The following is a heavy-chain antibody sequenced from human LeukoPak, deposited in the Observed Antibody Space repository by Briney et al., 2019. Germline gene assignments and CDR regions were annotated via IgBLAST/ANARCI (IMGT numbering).Heavy chain of an antibody. Sequence: ASVKVSCKASGYTFTSYGISWVRQAPGQGLEWMGWISAYNGNTNYAQKLQGRVTMTTDTSTSTAYMELRSLRSDDTAVYYCERSRVLRYFDWLLVVGGDNDAFDIWGQGTMVTVSS. J-gene: IGHJ3*02. V-gene: IGHV1-18*01. CDR3: ERSRVLRYFDWLLVVGGDNDAFDI. CDR1: GYTFTSYG. CDR2: ISAYNGNT. D-gene: IGHD3-9*01.